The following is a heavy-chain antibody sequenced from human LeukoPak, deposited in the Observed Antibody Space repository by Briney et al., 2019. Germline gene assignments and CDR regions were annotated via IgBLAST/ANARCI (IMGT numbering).Heavy chain of an antibody. Sequence: GGSLRLSCAASGFTFPNAWMNWVRQAPGEGLEWIGRIKRQTDGGTTDYAAPVKGRFTISRDDSKNTLYLQMNSLKTEDTAVYYCTTVIVVVVAATRGAFDIWGQGTMVTVSS. CDR2: IKRQTDGGTT. D-gene: IGHD2-15*01. J-gene: IGHJ3*02. CDR1: GFTFPNAW. V-gene: IGHV3-15*01. CDR3: TTVIVVVVAATRGAFDI.